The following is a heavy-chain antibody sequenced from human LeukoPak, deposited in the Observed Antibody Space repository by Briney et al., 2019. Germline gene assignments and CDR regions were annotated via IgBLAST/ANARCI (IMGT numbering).Heavy chain of an antibody. Sequence: GGSLRLSCAASGFTFSSYAMSWVRQAPGKGLEWVSAISGSGGSTYYADSVKGRFTISRDTSKNMVFLQMNSLRVEDTAVYYCARGIDYWGRGTLVTVSS. CDR2: ISGSGGST. J-gene: IGHJ4*02. CDR3: ARGIDY. CDR1: GFTFSSYA. V-gene: IGHV3-23*01.